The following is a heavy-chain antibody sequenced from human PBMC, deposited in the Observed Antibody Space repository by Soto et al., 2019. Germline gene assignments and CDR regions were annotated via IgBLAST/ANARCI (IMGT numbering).Heavy chain of an antibody. CDR2: IYWDGDK. CDR1: GFSLSTSGVG. CDR3: AHIPSYYQYDWFDP. V-gene: IGHV2-5*02. Sequence: QITLKESGPTLVKPTQTLTLTCTFSGFSLSTSGVGVGWIRQPPGKALECLALIYWDGDKRYSPSLQSRLSITKETSKKQVVLKMNNIDPVDTATLYCAHIPSYYQYDWFDPWGQGTLVTVSS. D-gene: IGHD3-10*01. J-gene: IGHJ5*02.